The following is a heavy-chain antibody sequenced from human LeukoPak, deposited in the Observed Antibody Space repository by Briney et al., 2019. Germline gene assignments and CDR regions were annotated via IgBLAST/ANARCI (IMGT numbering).Heavy chain of an antibody. D-gene: IGHD2-21*01. CDR3: AVHIDADY. J-gene: IGHJ4*02. CDR2: IIPIFGTA. CDR1: GGTFSSYA. V-gene: IGHV1-69*05. Sequence: SGKVSCKASGGTFSSYAISWVRQAPGQGLEWMGGIIPIFGTANYAQKFQGRVTITTDESTSTAYMELSSLRSEDKAVYYCAVHIDADYWGQGTLVTVSS.